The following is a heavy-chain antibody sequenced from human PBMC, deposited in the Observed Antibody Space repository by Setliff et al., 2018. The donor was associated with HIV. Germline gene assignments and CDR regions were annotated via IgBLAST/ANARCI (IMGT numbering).Heavy chain of an antibody. V-gene: IGHV4-39*07. D-gene: IGHD3-22*01. CDR3: TRVRLLYSDSSPVWFDP. CDR1: GDSISSSIYY. J-gene: IGHJ5*02. CDR2: IYYTGCP. Sequence: SETLSLTCTVSGDSISSSIYYWGWVRQPPGKGLEWIGGIYYTGCPFYNPSLKSRVTISGDTSKNQFSLKLSSVTAADTAIYYCTRVRLLYSDSSPVWFDPWGQVTLVTVSS.